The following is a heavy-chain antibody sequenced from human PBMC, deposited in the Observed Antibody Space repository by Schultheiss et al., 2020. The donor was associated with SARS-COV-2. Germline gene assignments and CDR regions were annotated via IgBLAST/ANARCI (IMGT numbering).Heavy chain of an antibody. D-gene: IGHD2-2*01. Sequence: GSLRLSCAVYGGSVTNYYWNWIRQPPGRGLEWIGEINHSGSTNYSPSLKRRVTISVDTSNNQFSLKLSSVTAADTAVYYCARTYQLLWGLATKNYYYYYMDVWGKGTTVTVSS. CDR1: GGSVTNYY. CDR3: ARTYQLLWGLATKNYYYYYMDV. V-gene: IGHV4-34*01. CDR2: INHSGST. J-gene: IGHJ6*03.